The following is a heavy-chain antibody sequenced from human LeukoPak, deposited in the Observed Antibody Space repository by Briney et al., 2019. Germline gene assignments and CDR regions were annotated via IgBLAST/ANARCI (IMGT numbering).Heavy chain of an antibody. Sequence: TGGSLRLSCAASGFNFSSYWMHWVRQAPGKGLVWISRINYDGTTTSYADSVKGRFTISRDNAKNTLYLQMNSLRAEDTAAFYCGRRRTRGYSGYVIDYGGQGTPITVSS. CDR3: GRRRTRGYSGYVIDY. CDR1: GFNFSSYW. V-gene: IGHV3-74*01. D-gene: IGHD5-12*01. J-gene: IGHJ4*02. CDR2: INYDGTTT.